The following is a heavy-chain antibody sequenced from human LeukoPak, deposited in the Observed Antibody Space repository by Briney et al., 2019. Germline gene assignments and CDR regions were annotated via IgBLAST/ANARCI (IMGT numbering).Heavy chain of an antibody. D-gene: IGHD2-2*01. V-gene: IGHV4-59*01. Sequence: PLETLSLTCTVSGGSISSYYWSWIRQPPGKGLEWIGYIYYSGSTNYNPSLKSRVTISVDTSKNQFSLKLSSVTAADTAVYYCARGRSSSTRTYYYYMDVWGKGTTVTVSS. CDR1: GGSISSYY. J-gene: IGHJ6*03. CDR2: IYYSGST. CDR3: ARGRSSSTRTYYYYMDV.